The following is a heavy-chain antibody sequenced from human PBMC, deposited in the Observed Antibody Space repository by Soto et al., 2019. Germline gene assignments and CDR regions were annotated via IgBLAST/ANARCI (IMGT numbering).Heavy chain of an antibody. J-gene: IGHJ5*02. V-gene: IGHV1-18*01. CDR1: GYTFFTYD. CDR3: ARHHGPTTSENWFDP. Sequence: QVPLVQSGVEVKTPWASVKVSCQASGYTFFTYDISWVRQAPGKGLEWMGWISTYSGDTKYAQKFQGRVTMTTDTSTTTAYLELRSLRSDDTAVYYCARHHGPTTSENWFDPWGQGTLVTVSS. D-gene: IGHD5-12*01. CDR2: ISTYSGDT.